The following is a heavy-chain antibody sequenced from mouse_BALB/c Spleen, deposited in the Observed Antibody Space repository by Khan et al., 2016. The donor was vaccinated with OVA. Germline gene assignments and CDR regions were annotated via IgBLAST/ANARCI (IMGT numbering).Heavy chain of an antibody. CDR3: TRDGNYAHWYFDV. V-gene: IGHV5-6-4*01. D-gene: IGHD2-1*01. CDR2: ISSGSTYT. CDR1: GFSFTSYT. J-gene: IGHJ1*01. Sequence: EVELVESGGGLVRPGGSLKLSCAASGFSFTSYTMSWVRQTPEKRLEWVATISSGSTYTYYPDSGKGRFTIYRDNAKNTLYLQMSSLKSEDTAMYYCTRDGNYAHWYFDVWGAGTTVTVSS.